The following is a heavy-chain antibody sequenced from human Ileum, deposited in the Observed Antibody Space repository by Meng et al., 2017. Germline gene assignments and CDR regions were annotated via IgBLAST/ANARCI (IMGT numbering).Heavy chain of an antibody. D-gene: IGHD5-12*01. J-gene: IGHJ4*02. CDR1: GFTFSSYA. CDR3: AKGRGYSGYDPSDY. V-gene: IGHV3-23*01. Sequence: EVQLLESGGGLVQPGGSLRLSCAASGFTFSSYAMSWVRQAQGKGLEWVSGISGSGGNTYNADSVKGRFTISRDNTKNTLYLQMNSLRAEDTAVYYCAKGRGYSGYDPSDYWGQGTLVTVSS. CDR2: ISGSGGNT.